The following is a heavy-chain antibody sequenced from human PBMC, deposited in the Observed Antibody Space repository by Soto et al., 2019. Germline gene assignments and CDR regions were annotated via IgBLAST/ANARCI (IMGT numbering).Heavy chain of an antibody. CDR1: GVSLSSGNW. J-gene: IGHJ4*02. CDR3: ARLVYDTRLNYMYFDF. CDR2: IFHDGTA. Sequence: SETLSLTCAVSGVSLSSGNWWTWVRQSPQKGLEYIGEIFHDGTANYYPSFERRVAMSVDTSRNQFSLKLTSVTAADTAVYFCARLVYDTRLNYMYFDFWGPGXLVTVSS. D-gene: IGHD3-10*01. V-gene: IGHV4-4*02.